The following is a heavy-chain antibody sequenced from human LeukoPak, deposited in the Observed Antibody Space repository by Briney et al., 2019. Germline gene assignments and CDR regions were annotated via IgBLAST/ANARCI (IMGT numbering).Heavy chain of an antibody. J-gene: IGHJ5*02. CDR3: ARDVGFNNGWPA. CDR1: GFSFKTYE. V-gene: IGHV3-48*03. D-gene: IGHD6-19*01. CDR2: ISVGGSDE. Sequence: GGSLRLSCVASGFSFKTYEMNWVRQAPGKGLEWISYISVGGSDEDYADSVKGRFSISRDNAKNSLFLQMNSLRVEDTAVYYCARDVGFNNGWPAWGQGALVTVSS.